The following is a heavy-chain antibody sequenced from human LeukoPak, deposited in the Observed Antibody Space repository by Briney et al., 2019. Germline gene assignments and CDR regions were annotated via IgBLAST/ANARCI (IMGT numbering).Heavy chain of an antibody. D-gene: IGHD2-2*01. Sequence: GGSLRLSCAASGFTFSSYGMHWVRQAPGKGPEWVAVIWYDGSNKYYADSVKGRFTISRDNSKNTLYLQMNSLRAEDTAVYYCARAGWSTTRPWFDPWGQGTLVTVSS. CDR2: IWYDGSNK. J-gene: IGHJ5*02. CDR3: ARAGWSTTRPWFDP. CDR1: GFTFSSYG. V-gene: IGHV3-33*01.